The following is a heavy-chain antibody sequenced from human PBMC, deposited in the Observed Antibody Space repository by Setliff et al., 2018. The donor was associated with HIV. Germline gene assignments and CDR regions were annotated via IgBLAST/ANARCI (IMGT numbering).Heavy chain of an antibody. J-gene: IGHJ4*02. V-gene: IGHV4-34*01. CDR3: ARGPDYSSSPPFDY. CDR1: GGSFSGYY. Sequence: KASETLSLTCAVYGGSFSGYYWSWIRQPPGKGLEWIGEINHSGSTNHNPSLKSRVTISEDTSKNQFSLKLSSVTAADTAVYYCARGPDYSSSPPFDYWGQGTLVTVSS. CDR2: INHSGST. D-gene: IGHD6-6*01.